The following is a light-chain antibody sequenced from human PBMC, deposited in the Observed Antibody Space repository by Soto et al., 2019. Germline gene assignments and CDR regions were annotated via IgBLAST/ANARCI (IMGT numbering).Light chain of an antibody. V-gene: IGLV2-14*01. CDR2: DVN. Sequence: QSAVTQPASVSGSPGQSISISCTGTSSDVGGYNFVSWYQQHPGKAPKFMIYDVNKRPSGVSNRFSGSKSGNTASLTISGLQAEDEGDYYCSSYSSSSTHYVFGTGTKLTVL. CDR1: SSDVGGYNF. J-gene: IGLJ1*01. CDR3: SSYSSSSTHYV.